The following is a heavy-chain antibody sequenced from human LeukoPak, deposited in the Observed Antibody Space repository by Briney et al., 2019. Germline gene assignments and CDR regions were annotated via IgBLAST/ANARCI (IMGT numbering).Heavy chain of an antibody. Sequence: GGSLRLSCGASGFTFSDYYMSWIRQAPGKVLEWVSYIISSGSTIYYADSVKGRFTISRDNAKNSLYLQMNSLRAEDTAVYYCARDRATMVQGEFYYYMDVWGKGTTVTVSS. CDR3: ARDRATMVQGEFYYYMDV. CDR2: IISSGSTI. CDR1: GFTFSDYY. V-gene: IGHV3-11*01. D-gene: IGHD3-10*01. J-gene: IGHJ6*03.